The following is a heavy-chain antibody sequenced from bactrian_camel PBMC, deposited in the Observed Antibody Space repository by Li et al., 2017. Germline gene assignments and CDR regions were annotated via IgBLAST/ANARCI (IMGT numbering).Heavy chain of an antibody. V-gene: IGHV3S41*01. CDR2: IRGNTDTT. CDR1: GFTFSTYP. D-gene: IGHD1*01. J-gene: IGHJ4*01. Sequence: GGSLRLSCETSGFTFSTYPMSWVRQAPGKGLEWVSTIRGNTDTTRYADSVEGRFTTFRDSTKDTLYLQLNDLRIEDTAMYYCTTNIVVMTPRGQGTQVTVS. CDR3: TTNIVVMTP.